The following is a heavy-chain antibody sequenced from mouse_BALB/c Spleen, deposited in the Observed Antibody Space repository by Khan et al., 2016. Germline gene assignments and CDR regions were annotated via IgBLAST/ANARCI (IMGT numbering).Heavy chain of an antibody. CDR2: IRLKSNNYAA. CDR3: ISRGPWFAY. V-gene: IGHV6-6*02. J-gene: IGHJ3*01. Sequence: EVKLEVSGGGLVQPGGSMKLSCVASGFTFSDYWMNWVRQSPEKGLEWVAEIRLKSNNYAAHYAESVKGRFTISRDDSKSSVYLQMNNLRPEDTGSYYWISRGPWFAYWGQGTLVTVSA. CDR1: GFTFSDYW.